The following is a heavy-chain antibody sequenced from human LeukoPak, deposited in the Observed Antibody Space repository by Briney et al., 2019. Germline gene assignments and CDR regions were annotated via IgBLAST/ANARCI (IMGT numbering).Heavy chain of an antibody. CDR2: IYTSGRT. Sequence: SETLSLTCTVSGGSIKDSDWSWIRQPAVKGLEWIGRIYTSGRTNYNPSLKSRVTMSLDTSKNQFSLKLTSVTAADTAVYYCAREFYGGQPAYWGQGTLVTVSS. CDR1: GGSIKDSD. CDR3: AREFYGGQPAY. J-gene: IGHJ4*02. V-gene: IGHV4-4*07. D-gene: IGHD4-23*01.